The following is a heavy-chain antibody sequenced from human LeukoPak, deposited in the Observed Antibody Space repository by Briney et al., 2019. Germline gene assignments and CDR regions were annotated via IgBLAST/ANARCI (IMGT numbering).Heavy chain of an antibody. D-gene: IGHD1-26*01. Sequence: SETLSLTCTVSGGSISSGDYYWSWIRQPPGKGLEWIGYIYYSGSTYYNPSLKSRVSISVDTSKNQFSLKLSSVTAADTAVYYCARGGVIVGATTYFDYWGQGTLVTVSS. CDR2: IYYSGST. CDR3: ARGGVIVGATTYFDY. V-gene: IGHV4-30-4*01. J-gene: IGHJ4*02. CDR1: GGSISSGDYY.